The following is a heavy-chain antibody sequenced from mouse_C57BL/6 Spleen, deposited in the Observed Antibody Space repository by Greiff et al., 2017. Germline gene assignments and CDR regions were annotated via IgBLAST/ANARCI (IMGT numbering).Heavy chain of an antibody. CDR1: GFNIKDYY. J-gene: IGHJ4*01. CDR3: TNYGSSSYAMDY. Sequence: EVKLQESGAELVRPGASVKLSCTASGFNIKDYYMHWVKQRPEQGLEWIGRIDPEDGDTEYAPKFQGKATMTADTSSNTAYLQLSSLTSEDTAVYYCTNYGSSSYAMDYWGQGTSVTVSS. D-gene: IGHD1-1*01. V-gene: IGHV14-1*01. CDR2: IDPEDGDT.